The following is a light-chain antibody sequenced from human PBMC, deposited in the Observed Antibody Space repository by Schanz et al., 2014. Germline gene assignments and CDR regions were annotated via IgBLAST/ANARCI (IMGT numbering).Light chain of an antibody. J-gene: IGLJ3*02. CDR1: SSDIGRYNY. Sequence: QSVLTQPPSASGSPGQSVTISCTGSSSDIGRYNYVSWFQQHPGKVPKLMIFEVRKRPSGVPDRFSGSKSGVTASLTVSGLQPEDEADYYCFSYVGSDTWVFGGGTKLTVL. CDR3: FSYVGSDTWV. V-gene: IGLV2-8*01. CDR2: EVR.